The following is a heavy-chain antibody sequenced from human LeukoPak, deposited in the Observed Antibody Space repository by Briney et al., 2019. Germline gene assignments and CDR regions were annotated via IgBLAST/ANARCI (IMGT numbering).Heavy chain of an antibody. CDR2: INPNSGGT. CDR3: ASRTGSYYPFDS. D-gene: IGHD1-26*01. Sequence: ASVKVSCKASGYTFTGYYMHWVRQAPGQGLEWMGWINPNSGGTNYAQKFQGRVTMTRDKSIDTAYLQWSSLKASDSAMYYCASRTGSYYPFDSWGQGTLVTVSS. J-gene: IGHJ4*02. V-gene: IGHV1-2*02. CDR1: GYTFTGYY.